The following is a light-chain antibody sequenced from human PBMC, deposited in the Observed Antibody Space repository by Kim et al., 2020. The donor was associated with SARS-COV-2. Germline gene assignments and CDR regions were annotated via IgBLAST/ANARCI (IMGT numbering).Light chain of an antibody. CDR2: RNN. V-gene: IGLV1-47*01. CDR1: SSNIGSNY. CDR3: AAWDDSLSGPL. J-gene: IGLJ2*01. Sequence: GQRVTIPCYGSSSNIGSNYVYWYQQLPGTAPKPLIYRNNQRPSGVPDRFSGSKSGTSASLAISGLRSEDEADYYCAAWDDSLSGPLFGGGTQLTVL.